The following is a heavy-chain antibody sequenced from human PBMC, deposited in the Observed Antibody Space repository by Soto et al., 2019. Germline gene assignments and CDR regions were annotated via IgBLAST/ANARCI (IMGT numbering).Heavy chain of an antibody. V-gene: IGHV3-30*18. Sequence: QVQLVESGGGVVQPGRYLRLSCAASGFTFSSYGMHWVRQAPGKGLEWVAVISYDGNNKYYADSVKGRFTISRDSSKNTLFLHMNSLRAEDTAVYYCAKDWGDIEVVPGAVTEYWGQGTLVTVSS. J-gene: IGHJ4*02. CDR2: ISYDGNNK. D-gene: IGHD2-2*01. CDR1: GFTFSSYG. CDR3: AKDWGDIEVVPGAVTEY.